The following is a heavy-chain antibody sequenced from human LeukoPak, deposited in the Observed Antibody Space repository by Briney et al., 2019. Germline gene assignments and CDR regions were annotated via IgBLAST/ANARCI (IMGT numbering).Heavy chain of an antibody. V-gene: IGHV4-31*02. CDR3: ARDYYGSGTISDAFDI. CDR2: IYYSGST. Sequence: LRLSCAASGFTFSSYAMSWVRQHPGKGLEWIGYIYYSGSTYYNPSLKSRVTISVDTSKNQFSLKLSSVTAADTAVYYCARDYYGSGTISDAFDIWGQGTMVTVSS. D-gene: IGHD3-10*01. CDR1: GFTFSSYA. J-gene: IGHJ3*02.